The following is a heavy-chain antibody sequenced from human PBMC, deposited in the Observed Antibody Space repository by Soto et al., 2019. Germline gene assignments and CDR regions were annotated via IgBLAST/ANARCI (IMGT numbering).Heavy chain of an antibody. CDR3: ARGGGVGVAGSAAFDM. J-gene: IGHJ3*02. CDR1: GYPVTAYY. D-gene: IGHD3-3*01. V-gene: IGHV1-2*02. CDR2: INPATGAA. Sequence: QLHLVQSGAVVKKPGASVTVSCSASGYPVTAYYMHCVRQAPGRGLEWMGGINPATGAAKYTQTFQGRVTMTRDTSTSTVFMELGGLKSEDTAVFYCARGGGVGVAGSAAFDMWGQGTLVTVSS.